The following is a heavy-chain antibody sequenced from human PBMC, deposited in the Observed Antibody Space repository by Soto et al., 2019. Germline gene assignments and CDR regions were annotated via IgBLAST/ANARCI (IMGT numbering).Heavy chain of an antibody. V-gene: IGHV1-2*02. J-gene: IGHJ3*02. CDR2: INPNSGGT. CDR1: GYTFTGYY. CDR3: ARRLVVVGRGAFDI. Sequence: ASVKVSCKASGYTFTGYYMHWVRQAPGQGLEWMGWINPNSGGTNYAQKFQGRVTMTRDTSISTAYMELSRLRSDDTAVYYCARRLVVVGRGAFDIWGQGTMVTVSS. D-gene: IGHD2-15*01.